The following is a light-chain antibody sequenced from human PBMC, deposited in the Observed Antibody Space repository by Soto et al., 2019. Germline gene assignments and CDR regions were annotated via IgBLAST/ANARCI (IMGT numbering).Light chain of an antibody. J-gene: IGKJ1*01. Sequence: EIVLTQSPGTLSLSPGERATLSCRASQRVSSGYVAWYQQKPGQAPRLLIYGASSRATGIPDRFRASASGTDFTLTISRLEPEDFAVYYCQQRDNWPRTFGQGTKVEIK. CDR1: QRVSSGY. CDR3: QQRDNWPRT. CDR2: GAS. V-gene: IGKV3D-20*02.